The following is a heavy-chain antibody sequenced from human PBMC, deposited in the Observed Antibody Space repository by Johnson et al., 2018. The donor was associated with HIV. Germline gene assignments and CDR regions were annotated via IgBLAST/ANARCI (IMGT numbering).Heavy chain of an antibody. CDR3: AKGGLGHTDAFDI. CDR2: IWYDGSNK. J-gene: IGHJ3*02. D-gene: IGHD6-19*01. Sequence: QVQLVESGGGVVQPGRSLRLSCAASGFTFSSYGMHWVRQAPGKGLEWVAVIWYDGSNKYYGDSLKGRFTISRDNSKNSLYLQMNSLRSEDTALYYCAKGGLGHTDAFDIWGQGTMVTVSS. V-gene: IGHV3-33*03. CDR1: GFTFSSYG.